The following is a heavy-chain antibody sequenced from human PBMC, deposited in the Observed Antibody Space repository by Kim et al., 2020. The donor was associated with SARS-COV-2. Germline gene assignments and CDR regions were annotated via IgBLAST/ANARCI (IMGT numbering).Heavy chain of an antibody. CDR2: ISSSGSTI. CDR3: ERVDCSSTSCYWGYYYYMDV. V-gene: IGHV3-11*01. J-gene: IGHJ6*03. Sequence: GGSLRLSCAASGFTFSDYYMSWIRQAPGKGLEWVSYISSSGSTIYYADSVKGRFTISRDNAKNSLYLQMNSLRAEDTAVYYCERVDCSSTSCYWGYYYYMDVWGKGTTVTVSS. D-gene: IGHD2-2*01. CDR1: GFTFSDYY.